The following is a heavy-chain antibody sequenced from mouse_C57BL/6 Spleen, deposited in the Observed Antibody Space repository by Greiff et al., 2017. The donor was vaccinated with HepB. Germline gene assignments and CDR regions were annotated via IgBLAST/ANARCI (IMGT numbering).Heavy chain of an antibody. CDR1: GFTFSDYY. CDR3: ARFVYYSNYAYYFDY. CDR2: INYDGSST. Sequence: EVKLVESEGGLVQPGRSMKLSCTASGFTFSDYYMAWVRQVPEKGLEWVANINYDGSSTYYLDSLKSRFIISRDNAKNILYLQMSSLKSEDTATYYCARFVYYSNYAYYFDYWGQGTTLTVSS. V-gene: IGHV5-16*01. D-gene: IGHD2-5*01. J-gene: IGHJ2*01.